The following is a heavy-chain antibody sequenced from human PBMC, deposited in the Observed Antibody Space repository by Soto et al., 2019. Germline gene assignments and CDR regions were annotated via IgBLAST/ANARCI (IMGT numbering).Heavy chain of an antibody. D-gene: IGHD2-8*01. V-gene: IGHV1-3*01. CDR2: INPDNGNT. CDR3: ARDMLSVGPRANDDFAV. J-gene: IGHJ3*01. Sequence: QVQLVQSGAEVRKPRASVNISFRASGFSFSYDLINWVRQAPGQSLEWMGWINPDNGNTSYSQTFQGRVTISRHSSASIAYVEVSDLPSEATAVYYWARDMLSVGPRANDDFAVWGPGKMATVSS. CDR1: GFSFSYDL.